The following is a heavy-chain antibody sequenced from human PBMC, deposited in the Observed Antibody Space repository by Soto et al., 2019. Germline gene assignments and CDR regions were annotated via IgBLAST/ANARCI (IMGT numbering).Heavy chain of an antibody. CDR2: ISSSGTTI. CDR3: ARTPYGNDSDY. J-gene: IGHJ4*02. Sequence: EVQLVESGGGLVQRGGSLRLSCAASGFTFSSFEMSWVRQAPGKGLEWLSYISSSGTTIYYADSIKGRFTISRDNAKNSLSLQMSGLRADDTATYVCARTPYGNDSDYWGPGTLVTVSS. D-gene: IGHD4-4*01. V-gene: IGHV3-48*03. CDR1: GFTFSSFE.